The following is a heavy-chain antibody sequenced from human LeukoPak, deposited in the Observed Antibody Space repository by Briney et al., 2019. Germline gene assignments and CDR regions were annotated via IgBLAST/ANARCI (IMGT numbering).Heavy chain of an antibody. CDR3: ARMPSGSYYNYYYYMDV. V-gene: IGHV4-61*02. CDR1: GGSISSGISY. Sequence: PSQTLSLTCTVSGGSISSGISYWSWIRQPAGKGLEWIGRIHTSGSTNYNPSLKSRVIISVDTSKNQFSLKVNSVTAADTAVYYCARMPSGSYYNYYYYMDVWGKGTTVTVS. CDR2: IHTSGST. J-gene: IGHJ6*03. D-gene: IGHD1-26*01.